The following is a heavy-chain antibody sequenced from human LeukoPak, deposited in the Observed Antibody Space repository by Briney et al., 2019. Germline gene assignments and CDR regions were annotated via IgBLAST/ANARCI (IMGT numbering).Heavy chain of an antibody. CDR2: VHLSGKR. J-gene: IGHJ4*02. CDR1: DDSIGDYY. Sequence: SETLSLTCTVSDDSIGDYYWSWIRQSAGKGLEWIGRVHLSGKRDYNPSLKSRVDMSVDTSKRQISLKLSSMTAADTAVYYCASRTNNSPADFDYWGQGTLVTVSS. D-gene: IGHD1-1*01. CDR3: ASRTNNSPADFDY. V-gene: IGHV4-4*07.